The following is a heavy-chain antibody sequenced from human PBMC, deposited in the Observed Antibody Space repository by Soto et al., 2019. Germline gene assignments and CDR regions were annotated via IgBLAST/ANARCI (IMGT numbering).Heavy chain of an antibody. CDR1: GYTFTTYH. V-gene: IGHV1-46*01. Sequence: QVQLVQSGAEVKEPGASVKISCKASGYTFTTYHIHWVRQAPGQGLDWMGMIDPIGGNTGYARKFKDRVAMARDPSTGTAYIEGNSLTFDDTAMCFCVIGYCTNSASCEGDGQQWGQGTLVTVSS. CDR2: IDPIGGNT. D-gene: IGHD2-8*01. J-gene: IGHJ1*01. CDR3: VIGYCTNSASCEGDGQQ.